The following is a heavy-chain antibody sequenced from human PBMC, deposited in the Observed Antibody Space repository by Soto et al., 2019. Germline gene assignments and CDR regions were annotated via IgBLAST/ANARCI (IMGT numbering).Heavy chain of an antibody. J-gene: IGHJ4*02. Sequence: SETLSLTCTVSGGSISSYYWSWIRQPPGKGLEWIGYIYYSGSTNYNPSLKSRVTISVDTSKNQFTLKLSSATAADTAVYYCARDRSDYVRYFDYWGQGTLVTVSS. CDR3: ARDRSDYVRYFDY. CDR1: GGSISSYY. CDR2: IYYSGST. D-gene: IGHD4-17*01. V-gene: IGHV4-59*01.